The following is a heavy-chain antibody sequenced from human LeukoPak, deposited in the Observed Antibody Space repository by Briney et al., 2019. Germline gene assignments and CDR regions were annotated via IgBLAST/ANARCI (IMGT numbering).Heavy chain of an antibody. CDR2: IYPGDSDT. CDR3: ARRMVGDSPYAFDI. J-gene: IGHJ3*02. CDR1: GYSFTNYW. Sequence: GESLKISCKGSGYSFTNYWLGWVRQMPGKVLEWMGIIYPGDSDTRYRPYFQGQVTITADKSISTAYLQWSSLKASDTAIYYCARRMVGDSPYAFDIWGQGTMVTVSS. V-gene: IGHV5-51*01. D-gene: IGHD1-26*01.